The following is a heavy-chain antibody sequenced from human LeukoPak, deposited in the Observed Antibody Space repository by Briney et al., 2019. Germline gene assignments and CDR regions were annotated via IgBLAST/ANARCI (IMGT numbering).Heavy chain of an antibody. CDR3: ARLLKYYYGSGSYSDAFDI. CDR2: IYSGGST. J-gene: IGHJ3*02. Sequence: PGGSLRLSCAASGFTFSSYGLNWVRQAPGKGLEWVSVIYSGGSTYYADSVKGRFTISRDNSKNTLCLQMNTLRAEDTAVYYCARLLKYYYGSGSYSDAFDIWGQGTMVTVSS. CDR1: GFTFSSYG. V-gene: IGHV3-53*01. D-gene: IGHD3-10*01.